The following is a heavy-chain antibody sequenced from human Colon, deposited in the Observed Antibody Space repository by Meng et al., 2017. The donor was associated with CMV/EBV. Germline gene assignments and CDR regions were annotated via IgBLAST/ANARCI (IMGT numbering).Heavy chain of an antibody. CDR3: AREKTAAAGSFDY. CDR2: IYYSGST. V-gene: IGHV4-59*01. Sequence: CTVSGGSISSYYWSWIRQPPGKGLEWIGYIYYSGSTNYNPSLKSRVTISVDTSKNQFSLKLSSVTAADTAVYYCAREKTAAAGSFDYWGQGTLVTVSS. J-gene: IGHJ4*02. CDR1: GGSISSYY. D-gene: IGHD6-13*01.